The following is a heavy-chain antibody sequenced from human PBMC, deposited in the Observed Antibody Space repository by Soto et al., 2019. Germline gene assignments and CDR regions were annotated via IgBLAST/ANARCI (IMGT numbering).Heavy chain of an antibody. J-gene: IGHJ6*02. CDR2: IKSKTDGGTT. V-gene: IGHV3-15*07. CDR3: TGGSDMQWLEDFYYYGMDV. Sequence: EVQLVESGGGLVKPGGSLRLSCAASGFTFSNAWMNWVRQAPGKGLEWVGRIKSKTDGGTTDYAAPVKGRFTISRDDSKNTLYLQMNSLKTEDTAVYYCTGGSDMQWLEDFYYYGMDVWGQGTTVTVSS. CDR1: GFTFSNAW. D-gene: IGHD6-19*01.